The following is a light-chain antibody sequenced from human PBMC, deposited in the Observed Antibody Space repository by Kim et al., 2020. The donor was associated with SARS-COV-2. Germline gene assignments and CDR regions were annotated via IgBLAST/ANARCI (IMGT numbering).Light chain of an antibody. CDR3: NSRDSSGNHWV. CDR2: GKN. Sequence: ALGQTVRVTCQGDNLRSYYAGWYQQKPGQAPVLVIYGKNNRPSGIPDRFSGSSSGNTASLTITGAQAEDEADYYCNSRDSSGNHWVFGGGTQLTVL. V-gene: IGLV3-19*01. J-gene: IGLJ3*02. CDR1: NLRSYY.